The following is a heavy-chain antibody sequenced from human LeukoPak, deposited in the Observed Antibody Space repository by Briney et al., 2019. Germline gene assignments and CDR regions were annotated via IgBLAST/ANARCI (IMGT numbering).Heavy chain of an antibody. V-gene: IGHV4-39*07. D-gene: IGHD1-26*01. CDR2: IYYSGST. J-gene: IGHJ5*02. Sequence: SETLSLTCSVSGGSIGTSGFYWGWIRQPPGKGLEWIGSIYYSGSTYYNPSLKSRVTISVDTSKNQFSLKLSSVTAADTAVYYCARAAGVGATISWFDPWGQGTLVTVSS. CDR1: GGSIGTSGFY. CDR3: ARAAGVGATISWFDP.